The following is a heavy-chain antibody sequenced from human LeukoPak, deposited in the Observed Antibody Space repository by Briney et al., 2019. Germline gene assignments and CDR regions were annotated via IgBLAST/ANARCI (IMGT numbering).Heavy chain of an antibody. J-gene: IGHJ4*02. V-gene: IGHV3-21*01. Sequence: GGSLRLSCAASGFTFSSYSMNWVRQAPGKGLEWVSSISSSSYIYYADSVKGRFTISRDNAKNSLYLQMNSLRAEDTAVYYCARDDYYGSGHHDYWGQGTLVTVSS. CDR1: GFTFSSYS. CDR2: ISSSSYI. CDR3: ARDDYYGSGHHDY. D-gene: IGHD3-10*01.